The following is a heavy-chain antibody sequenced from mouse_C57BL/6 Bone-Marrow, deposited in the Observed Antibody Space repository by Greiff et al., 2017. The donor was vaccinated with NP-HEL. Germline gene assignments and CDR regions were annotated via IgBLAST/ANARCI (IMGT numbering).Heavy chain of an antibody. V-gene: IGHV7-3*01. J-gene: IGHJ2*01. D-gene: IGHD1-1*01. Sequence: EVMLVESGGGLVQPGGSLSLSCAASGFTFTDYYMSWVRQPPGKALEWLGFIRYKANGYTTEYSASVKGRFTISRDNSQSILYLQMNALRAEDGATYYCARSYYYGSSRYYFDYWGQGTTLTVSS. CDR1: GFTFTDYY. CDR3: ARSYYYGSSRYYFDY. CDR2: IRYKANGYTT.